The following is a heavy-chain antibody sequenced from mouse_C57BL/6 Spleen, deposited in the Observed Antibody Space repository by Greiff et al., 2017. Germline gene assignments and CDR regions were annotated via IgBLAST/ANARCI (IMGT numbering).Heavy chain of an antibody. CDR1: GFSLTSYG. D-gene: IGHD1-1*01. CDR2: IWRGGST. Sequence: VKLMESGPGLVQPSQSLSITCTVSGFSLTSYGVHWVRQSPGKGLEWLGVIWRGGSTDYNAAFMSRLSITKDNSKSQVFFKMNSLQADDTAISYCAKDYYGSSYGYFDVWGTGTTVTVSS. CDR3: AKDYYGSSYGYFDV. V-gene: IGHV2-5*01. J-gene: IGHJ1*03.